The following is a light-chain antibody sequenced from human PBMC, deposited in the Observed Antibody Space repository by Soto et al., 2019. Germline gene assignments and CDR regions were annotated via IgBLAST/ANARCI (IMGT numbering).Light chain of an antibody. CDR1: ERINTY. Sequence: DIQMTQSPSSVSASVGDRVTITCRASERINTYLAWYQQQPGKAPKLLIYAASSLQSGVPSRFSGSGSGTEFTLTISNLQPEDFATYYCQQANGSPPTFGGGTKVDIK. V-gene: IGKV1-12*01. J-gene: IGKJ4*01. CDR3: QQANGSPPT. CDR2: AAS.